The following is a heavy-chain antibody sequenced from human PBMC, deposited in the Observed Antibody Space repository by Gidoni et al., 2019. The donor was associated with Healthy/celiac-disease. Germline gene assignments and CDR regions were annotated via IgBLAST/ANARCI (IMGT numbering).Heavy chain of an antibody. Sequence: QVQLQESGPGLVKPSETLSLTCTVSGGSISSYYWGWIRQPPGKGLEWIGYIYYSGSTNYNPSLKSRVTISVDTSKNQFSLKLSSVTAADTAVYYCARGGMVRGVKGWFDPWGQGTLVTVSS. CDR2: IYYSGST. CDR1: GGSISSYY. J-gene: IGHJ5*02. CDR3: ARGGMVRGVKGWFDP. D-gene: IGHD3-10*01. V-gene: IGHV4-59*01.